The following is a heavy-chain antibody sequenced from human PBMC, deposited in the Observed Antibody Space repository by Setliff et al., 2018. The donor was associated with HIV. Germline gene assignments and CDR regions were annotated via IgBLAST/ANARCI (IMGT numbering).Heavy chain of an antibody. CDR1: GYRFNSYA. J-gene: IGHJ2*01. V-gene: IGHV1-2*02. CDR3: ARESVISDAKIDF. D-gene: IGHD3-22*01. Sequence: ASVKVSCKASGYRFNSYAISWVRQAPGQGLEWMGWINPNSGGTNYAQKFQGRVTMTRDTSISTAYMELSRLRSDDTAVYYCARESVISDAKIDFWGRGTLVTVSS. CDR2: INPNSGGT.